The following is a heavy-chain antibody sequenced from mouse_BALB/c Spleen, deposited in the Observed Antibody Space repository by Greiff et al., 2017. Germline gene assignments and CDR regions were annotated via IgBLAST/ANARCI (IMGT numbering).Heavy chain of an antibody. D-gene: IGHD2-1*01. Sequence: VKLVESGPELVRPGVSVKISCKGSGYTFTDYAMHWVKQSHAKSLEWIGVISTYSGNTNYNQKFKGKATMTVDKSSSTAYMELARLTSEDSAIYYCARRYGNSIYAMDYWGQGTSVTVSS. V-gene: IGHV1-67*01. CDR1: GYTFTDYA. CDR2: ISTYSGNT. CDR3: ARRYGNSIYAMDY. J-gene: IGHJ4*01.